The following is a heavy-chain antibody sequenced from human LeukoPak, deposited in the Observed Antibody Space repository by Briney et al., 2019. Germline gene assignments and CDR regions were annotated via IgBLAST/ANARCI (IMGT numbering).Heavy chain of an antibody. CDR1: GYTFTGYY. CDR3: AREKPAAVCFDY. Sequence: ASVSVSCTASGYTFTGYYMHWVRQAPGQGLEWMGWINPNSGGTNYAQKFQGRVTMTRDTSISTAYMELSRLRSDDTAVYYCAREKPAAVCFDYWGQGTLVTVSS. CDR2: INPNSGGT. V-gene: IGHV1-2*02. J-gene: IGHJ4*02. D-gene: IGHD6-13*01.